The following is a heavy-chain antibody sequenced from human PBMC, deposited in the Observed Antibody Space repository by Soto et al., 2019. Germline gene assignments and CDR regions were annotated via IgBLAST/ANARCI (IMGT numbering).Heavy chain of an antibody. CDR1: GGSISSYY. CDR3: ARHDGWELLFDY. V-gene: IGHV4-59*08. D-gene: IGHD1-26*01. CDR2: IYYSGST. J-gene: IGHJ4*02. Sequence: SETLSLTCTVSGGSISSYYWSWIRQPPGKGLEWIGYIYYSGSTNYNPSLKSRVTISVDTSKNQFSLKLSSVTAADTAVYYCARHDGWELLFDYWGQGTLVTVSS.